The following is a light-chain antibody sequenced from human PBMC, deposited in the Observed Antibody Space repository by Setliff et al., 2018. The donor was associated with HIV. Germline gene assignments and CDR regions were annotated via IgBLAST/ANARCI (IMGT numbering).Light chain of an antibody. J-gene: IGLJ1*01. V-gene: IGLV2-14*01. CDR2: EVS. CDR3: SSYTSSSTYV. Sequence: QSVLTQPASVSESPGQSITISCTGTSSDVGGYNYVSWYQQHPGKAPKLIIYEVSNRPSGVSNRFSGSKSGNTASLTISGLQAEDEADYYCSSYTSSSTYVFGSGTKVTVL. CDR1: SSDVGGYNY.